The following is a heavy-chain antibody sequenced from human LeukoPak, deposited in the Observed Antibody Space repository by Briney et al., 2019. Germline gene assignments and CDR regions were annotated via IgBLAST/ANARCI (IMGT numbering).Heavy chain of an antibody. V-gene: IGHV3-48*01. J-gene: IGHJ5*02. CDR3: ARDHYDSSGYYAWFDP. D-gene: IGHD3-22*01. Sequence: GGSLRLSCAASGFTFSSYSMNWVRQAPGKGLEWVSYISSSSSTIYYADSVKGRFTISRDNAKNSLYLQMNSQRAEDTAVYYCARDHYDSSGYYAWFDPWGQGTLVTVSS. CDR1: GFTFSSYS. CDR2: ISSSSSTI.